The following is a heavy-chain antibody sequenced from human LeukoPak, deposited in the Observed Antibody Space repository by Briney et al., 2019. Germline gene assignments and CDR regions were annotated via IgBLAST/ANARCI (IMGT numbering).Heavy chain of an antibody. J-gene: IGHJ6*02. CDR2: INHSGST. CDR1: GGSFSGYY. V-gene: IGHV4-34*01. CDR3: ARLRDLSYYYYYYGMDV. Sequence: SETLSFTCAVYGGSFSGYYWSWIRQPPGKGLEWIGEINHSGSTNYNPSLKSRVTISVDTSKNQFSLKLSSVTAADTAVYYCARLRDLSYYYYYYGMDVWGQGTTVTVSS.